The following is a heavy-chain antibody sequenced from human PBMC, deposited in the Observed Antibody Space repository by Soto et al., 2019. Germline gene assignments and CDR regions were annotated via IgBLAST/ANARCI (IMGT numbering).Heavy chain of an antibody. D-gene: IGHD1-7*01. V-gene: IGHV4-34*01. CDR3: ARGISLELRSWFDP. Sequence: SETLSLTCAVYGGSFSGYYWSWIRQPPGKGLEWIGEINHSGSTNYNPSLKSRVTISVDTSKNQFSLKLSSVTAADTAVYYCARGISLELRSWFDPWGQGTLVTVSS. CDR2: INHSGST. J-gene: IGHJ5*02. CDR1: GGSFSGYY.